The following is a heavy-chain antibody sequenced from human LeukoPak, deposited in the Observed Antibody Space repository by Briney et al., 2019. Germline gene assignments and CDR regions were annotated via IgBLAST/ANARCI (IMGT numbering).Heavy chain of an antibody. Sequence: GGSLRLSCAASGFTFSSYAMHWVRQAPGKGLEWVAVISYDGSNKYYADSVKGRFTISRDNSKNTLYLQMNSLRAEDTAVYYCAREGLHRANHYFDYWGQGTLVTVSS. CDR1: GFTFSSYA. V-gene: IGHV3-30-3*01. J-gene: IGHJ4*02. CDR3: AREGLHRANHYFDY. CDR2: ISYDGSNK.